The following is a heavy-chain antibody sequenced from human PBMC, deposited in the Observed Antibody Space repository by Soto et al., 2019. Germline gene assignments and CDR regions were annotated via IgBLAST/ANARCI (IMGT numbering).Heavy chain of an antibody. CDR3: AIRMYSTRWYYLDY. V-gene: IGHV3-23*01. CDR1: GFTVSSYA. J-gene: IGHJ4*02. Sequence: EMQLLESGGGLVQAGGSLRLSCAASGFTVSSYALNCVRQAPGKGLEWVSGISASTYYAYSVKGRFTISRDTSKNTLYLQMNSLRAEDTAIYFCAIRMYSTRWYYLDYWGQGTLVTVSS. D-gene: IGHD6-13*01. CDR2: ISAST.